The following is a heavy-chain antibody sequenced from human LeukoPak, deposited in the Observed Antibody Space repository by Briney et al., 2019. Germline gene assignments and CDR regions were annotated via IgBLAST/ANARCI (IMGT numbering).Heavy chain of an antibody. CDR2: ISSSSYI. CDR1: GFTFSSYS. D-gene: IGHD1-26*01. J-gene: IGHJ3*02. V-gene: IGHV3-21*01. Sequence: GGSLRLSCAASGFTFSSYSMNWVRQAPGKGLEWVSSISSSSYIYYADSVKGRFTISRDNAKNSLYLQMNSLRAEDTAVYYCARAPPSPLYSGSYADAFDIWGQGTMVTVSS. CDR3: ARAPPSPLYSGSYADAFDI.